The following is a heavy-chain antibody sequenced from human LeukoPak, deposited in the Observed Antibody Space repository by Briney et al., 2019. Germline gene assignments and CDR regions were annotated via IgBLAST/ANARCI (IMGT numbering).Heavy chain of an antibody. D-gene: IGHD5-24*01. V-gene: IGHV4-38-2*01. CDR1: GYSISSGYY. J-gene: IGHJ4*02. Sequence: SETLSLTCAVSGYSISSGYYWGWIRQPPGKGLEGIGSIYHSGSTYYNPSLKSRVTISVDTSKNQSSQKLSSVTAADTAVYYCARLGRWLHRVDYWGQETLVTVSS. CDR2: IYHSGST. CDR3: ARLGRWLHRVDY.